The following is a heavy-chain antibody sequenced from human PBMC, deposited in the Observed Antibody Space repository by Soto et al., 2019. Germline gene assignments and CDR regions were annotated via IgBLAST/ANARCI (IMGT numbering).Heavy chain of an antibody. Sequence: SETLSLTCTVSGGSISSGGYYWSWIRQHPGKGLEWIGYIYYSGSTYYNPSLKSRVTISVDTSKNQFSLKLSSVTAADTAVYYCARWMGAARHYYYGMDVWGQGTTVTVSS. J-gene: IGHJ6*02. CDR1: GGSISSGGYY. V-gene: IGHV4-31*03. D-gene: IGHD6-6*01. CDR3: ARWMGAARHYYYGMDV. CDR2: IYYSGST.